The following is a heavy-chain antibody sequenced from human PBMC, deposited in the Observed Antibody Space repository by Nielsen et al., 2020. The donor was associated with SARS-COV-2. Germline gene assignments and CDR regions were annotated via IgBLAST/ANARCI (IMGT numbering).Heavy chain of an antibody. D-gene: IGHD3-3*01. J-gene: IGHJ6*02. V-gene: IGHV3-48*03. CDR2: ISSSGSTI. CDR1: GFTFSSYE. CDR3: ARDFWSGYSDYYYYYGMDV. Sequence: GESLKISCAASGFTFSSYEMNWVRQAPGKGLEWVSYISSSGSTIYYADSVKGRFTISRDNAKNSLYLQMNSLRAEDTAVYYCARDFWSGYSDYYYYYGMDVWGQGTTVTVSS.